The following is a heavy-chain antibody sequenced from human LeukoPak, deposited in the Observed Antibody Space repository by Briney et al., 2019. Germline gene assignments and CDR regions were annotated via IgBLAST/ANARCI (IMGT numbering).Heavy chain of an antibody. Sequence: GGSLRLSCAASGFTFSSYGMHWVRQAPGKGLEWVAFIRYDGSNKYYADSVKGRFTMSRDNSKNTLYLQMNSLRAEDTAVYYCARDQGRITMIVVVITTPDYWGQGTLVTVSS. CDR1: GFTFSSYG. J-gene: IGHJ4*02. D-gene: IGHD3-22*01. CDR2: IRYDGSNK. CDR3: ARDQGRITMIVVVITTPDY. V-gene: IGHV3-30*02.